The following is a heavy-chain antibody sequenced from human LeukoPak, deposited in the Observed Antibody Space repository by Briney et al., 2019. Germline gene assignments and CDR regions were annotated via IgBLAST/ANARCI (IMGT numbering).Heavy chain of an antibody. J-gene: IGHJ4*02. V-gene: IGHV3-30*02. Sequence: GGSLRLSCAASGFTFSSYGMHWVRQAPGKGLEWVAFIRYDGSNKYYADSVKGRFTISRDNSKNTLYLQMNSLRAEDTAVYYCAKGPPSVEMATTSFDYWGQGTLVTVSS. CDR1: GFTFSSYG. CDR2: IRYDGSNK. D-gene: IGHD5-24*01. CDR3: AKGPPSVEMATTSFDY.